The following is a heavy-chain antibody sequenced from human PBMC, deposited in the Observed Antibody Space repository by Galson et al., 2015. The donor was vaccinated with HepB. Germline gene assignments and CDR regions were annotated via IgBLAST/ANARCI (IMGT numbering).Heavy chain of an antibody. CDR2: FDPEDGET. CDR1: GYTLTELS. CDR3: ATVRSTSCYAGVCWFDP. Sequence: SVKVSCKVSGYTLTELSMHWVRQAPGKGLEWMGGFDPEDGETIYARKFQGRVTMTEDTSTDTAYMELSSLRSEDTAVYYCATVRSTSCYAGVCWFDPWGQGTLVTVSS. V-gene: IGHV1-24*01. D-gene: IGHD2-2*01. J-gene: IGHJ5*02.